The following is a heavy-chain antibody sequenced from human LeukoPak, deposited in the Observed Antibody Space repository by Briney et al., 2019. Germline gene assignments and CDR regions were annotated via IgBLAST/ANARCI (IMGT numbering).Heavy chain of an antibody. D-gene: IGHD3-10*01. CDR2: IYSGGST. Sequence: GGSLRLSCAASGFTVSSNYMSWVRQAPGKGLEWVSVIYSGGSTYYADSVKGRFTISRDNSKNTLYLQMNSLRAEDTAVYYCARAQGRLPFDYWGQGTLVTVSS. J-gene: IGHJ4*02. CDR1: GFTVSSNY. V-gene: IGHV3-66*01. CDR3: ARAQGRLPFDY.